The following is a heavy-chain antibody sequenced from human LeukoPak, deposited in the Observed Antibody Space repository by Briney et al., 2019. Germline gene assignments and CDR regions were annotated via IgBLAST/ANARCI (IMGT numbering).Heavy chain of an antibody. CDR1: GFTFSSYA. CDR3: AKLPIVVVVAATWWFDP. D-gene: IGHD2-15*01. J-gene: IGHJ5*02. V-gene: IGHV3-23*01. Sequence: GESLKISCAASGFTFSSYAMSWVRQAPGKGLEWVSGISGSGGSTYYADSVKGRFTISRDNSKNTLYLQMNSLRAEDTAVYYCAKLPIVVVVAATWWFDPWGQGTLVTVSS. CDR2: ISGSGGST.